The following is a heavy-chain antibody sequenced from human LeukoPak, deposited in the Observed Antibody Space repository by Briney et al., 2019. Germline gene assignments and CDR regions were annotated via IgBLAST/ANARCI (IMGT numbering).Heavy chain of an antibody. J-gene: IGHJ5*02. D-gene: IGHD1-26*01. CDR2: IYPGDSDI. CDR1: GYSFTNYW. V-gene: IGHV5-51*03. CDR3: ARRHTGASGRYNRFDP. Sequence: PGESLKISCKGSGYSFTNYWIAWVRQMPGKGLECMGIIYPGDSDIRYSPSFEGQVTISADESISTAFLQWKSLKASGTAMYYCARRHTGASGRYNRFDPWGQGTLVTVSS.